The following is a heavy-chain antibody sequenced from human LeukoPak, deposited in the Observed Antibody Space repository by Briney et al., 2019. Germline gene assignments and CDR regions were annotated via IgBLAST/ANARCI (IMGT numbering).Heavy chain of an antibody. V-gene: IGHV5-10-1*01. Sequence: GESLKISCKGSGYSFTSYWITWVRQMPGKGLEWMGRIDPSDSYTKYSPSFQGHVTISFDKSIRIAYLQWSSLKASDTAMYYCASQNWNGEGGYWGQGTLVTVSS. D-gene: IGHD1-1*01. CDR3: ASQNWNGEGGY. CDR1: GYSFTSYW. J-gene: IGHJ4*02. CDR2: IDPSDSYT.